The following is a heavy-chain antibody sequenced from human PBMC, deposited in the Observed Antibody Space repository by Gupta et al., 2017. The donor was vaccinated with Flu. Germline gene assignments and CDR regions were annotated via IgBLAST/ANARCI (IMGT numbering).Heavy chain of an antibody. V-gene: IGHV4-59*02. CDR2: VSDSGSP. CDR3: ARGRGEFDY. CDR1: GDSVSNYY. D-gene: IGHD3-16*01. J-gene: IGHJ4*02. Sequence: QLQESGPGLVKPSETLSLTCTVSGDSVSNYYWSWIRQPPGKGLEWIGYVSDSGSPSPRYNPSLKSRVTISLDMSNNQFSLRLNSMTAADTAVYYCARGRGEFDYGGLGTLVTVSS.